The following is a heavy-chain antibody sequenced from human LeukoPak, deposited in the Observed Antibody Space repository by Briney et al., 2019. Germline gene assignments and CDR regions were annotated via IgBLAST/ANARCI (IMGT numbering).Heavy chain of an antibody. V-gene: IGHV4-31*03. CDR2: IYYSGST. D-gene: IGHD3-10*01. Sequence: SETLSLTCTVSGGSISSGGYYWSWIRQHPGKGLEWIGYIYYSGSTYYNPSLKSRVTISVDTSKNQFSLKLSSVTAADTAVYYCARDDGLGSGGRDWFDPWGQGTLVTVSS. CDR1: GGSISSGGYY. J-gene: IGHJ5*02. CDR3: ARDDGLGSGGRDWFDP.